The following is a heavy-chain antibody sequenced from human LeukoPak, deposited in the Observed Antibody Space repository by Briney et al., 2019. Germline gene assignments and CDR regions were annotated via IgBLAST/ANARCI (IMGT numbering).Heavy chain of an antibody. J-gene: IGHJ5*02. V-gene: IGHV4-31*03. CDR2: IYYSGST. CDR1: GGSLSSGGYY. D-gene: IGHD2-8*01. Sequence: SETLSLTCTVSGGSLSSGGYYWSWIRQHPGKGLEWIGYIYYSGSTYYNPSLKSRVTISVDTSKNQFSLRLSSVTAADTAVYYCASVQYCTNGVCSNNWFDPWGQGTLVTVSS. CDR3: ASVQYCTNGVCSNNWFDP.